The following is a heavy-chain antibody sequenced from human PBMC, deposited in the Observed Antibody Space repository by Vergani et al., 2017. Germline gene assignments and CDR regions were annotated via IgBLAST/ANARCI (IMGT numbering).Heavy chain of an antibody. D-gene: IGHD3-22*01. J-gene: IGHJ5*02. Sequence: QLQLQESGPGLVKPSETLSLTCTVSGGSISSSSYYWGWIRQPPGNGLEWIGSIYYSGSTYYNPSLKSRVTISVDTSKNQFSLKLSSVTAADTAVYYCARQGGHYYDSTEKGWFDPWGQGTLVTVSS. V-gene: IGHV4-39*01. CDR3: ARQGGHYYDSTEKGWFDP. CDR1: GGSISSSSYY. CDR2: IYYSGST.